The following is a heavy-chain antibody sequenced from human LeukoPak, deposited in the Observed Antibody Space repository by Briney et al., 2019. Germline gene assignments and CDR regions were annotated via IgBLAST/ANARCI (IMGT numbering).Heavy chain of an antibody. V-gene: IGHV6-1*01. D-gene: IGHD3-10*01. CDR1: GDSVSSNSAA. CDR2: TYYRSKWYN. J-gene: IGHJ5*02. Sequence: SQTLSLTWAISGDSVSSNSAAWNWIRQSPARGLEWLGRTYYRSKWYNDYAVSVKSRITINPDTSKNQFSLQLNSVTPEDTAVYYCARDRRTVGSGSYWRLWFDPWGQGTLVTVSS. CDR3: ARDRRTVGSGSYWRLWFDP.